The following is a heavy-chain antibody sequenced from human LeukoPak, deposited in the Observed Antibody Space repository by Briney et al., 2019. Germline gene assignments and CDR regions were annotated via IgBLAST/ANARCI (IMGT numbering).Heavy chain of an antibody. D-gene: IGHD3-22*01. CDR2: FDYGGTT. Sequence: SETLSLTCTVSGASISTSHYYWGWIRQPPGKGLEWIGNFDYGGTTYFNPSLRSRVTISVDASKNQFSLKLTSVTAADTAVYYCVRSSGDYYYDSCAFWGQGTLITVSS. V-gene: IGHV4-39*07. CDR1: GASISTSHYY. CDR3: VRSSGDYYYDSCAF. J-gene: IGHJ4*02.